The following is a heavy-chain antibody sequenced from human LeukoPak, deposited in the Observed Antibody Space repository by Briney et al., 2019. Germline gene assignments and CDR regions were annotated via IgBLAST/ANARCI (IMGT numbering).Heavy chain of an antibody. J-gene: IGHJ5*02. CDR1: GDSIPNYY. V-gene: IGHV4-4*09. D-gene: IGHD2-8*01. CDR3: ARGMGLNGFDP. CDR2: ISNSGST. Sequence: SETLSLTCTVSGDSIPNYYWSWIRQPPGKGLEWIGYISNSGSTNYNPSLKSRVTISVDKSKNQFSLKLSSVTAADTAVYYCARGMGLNGFDPWGQGTLVTVSS.